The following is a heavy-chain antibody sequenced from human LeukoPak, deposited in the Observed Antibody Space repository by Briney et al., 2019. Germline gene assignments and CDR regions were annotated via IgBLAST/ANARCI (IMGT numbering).Heavy chain of an antibody. CDR2: ISSSSSNI. CDR1: GFTFSSYS. V-gene: IGHV3-21*01. Sequence: GGSLRLSCAASGFTFSSYSMNWVRQAPGKGLEWVSSISSSSSNIYYADSVKGRFTISRDNAKNSLYLQMNSLRAEDTAVYYCARGLWFGELLSGYFDYWGQGTLVTVSS. CDR3: ARGLWFGELLSGYFDY. J-gene: IGHJ4*02. D-gene: IGHD3-10*01.